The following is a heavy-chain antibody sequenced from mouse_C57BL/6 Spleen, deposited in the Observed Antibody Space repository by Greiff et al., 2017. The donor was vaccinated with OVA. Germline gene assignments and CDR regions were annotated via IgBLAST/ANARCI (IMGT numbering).Heavy chain of an antibody. CDR1: GYTFTDYY. Sequence: EVKLVESGPVLVKPGASVKMSCKASGYTFTDYYMNWVKQSHGKSLEWIGVINPYNGGTSYNQKFKGKATLTVDKSSSTAYMELNSLTSEDSAVYYCARTHTVVAPYAMDYWGQGTSVTVSS. J-gene: IGHJ4*01. V-gene: IGHV1-19*01. CDR3: ARTHTVVAPYAMDY. D-gene: IGHD1-1*01. CDR2: INPYNGGT.